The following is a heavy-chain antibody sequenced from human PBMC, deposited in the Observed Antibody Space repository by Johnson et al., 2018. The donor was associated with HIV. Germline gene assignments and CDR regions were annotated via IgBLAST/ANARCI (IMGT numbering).Heavy chain of an antibody. CDR2: ISPDGSNK. Sequence: VQLVESGGGLIQPGGSLRLSCAASGLTVSINYMSWVRQAPGKGLAWLAVISPDGSNKYYADSVKGRFTISRDNSKNTLYLQTNSLRVEDTAVYYCANRPSVGYRLGAFDIWGQGTLVTVSS. CDR1: GLTVSINY. D-gene: IGHD1-1*01. CDR3: ANRPSVGYRLGAFDI. V-gene: IGHV3-30*18. J-gene: IGHJ3*02.